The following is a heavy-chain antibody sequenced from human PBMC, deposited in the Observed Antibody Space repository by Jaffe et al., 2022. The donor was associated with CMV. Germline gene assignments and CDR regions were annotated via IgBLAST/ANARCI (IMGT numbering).Heavy chain of an antibody. V-gene: IGHV4-39*01. CDR3: ARFGFSGSGGSLGHYFDY. CDR2: IYYSGST. J-gene: IGHJ4*02. D-gene: IGHD2-15*01. CDR1: GGSISSSSYY. Sequence: QLQLQESGPGLVKPSETLSLTCTVSGGSISSSSYYWGWIRQPPGKGLEWIGSIYYSGSTYYNPSLKSRVTISVDTSKNQFSLKLSSVTAADTAVYYCARFGFSGSGGSLGHYFDYWGQGTLVTVSS.